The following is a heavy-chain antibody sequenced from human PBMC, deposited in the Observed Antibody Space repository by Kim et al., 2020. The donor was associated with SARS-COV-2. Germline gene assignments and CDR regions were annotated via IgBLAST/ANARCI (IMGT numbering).Heavy chain of an antibody. Sequence: ADSLKGRFTISRDNAKNTLYLQMNSLRAEDTAVYYCAGHPPGIAAAPTGYWGQGTLVTVSS. D-gene: IGHD6-13*01. J-gene: IGHJ4*02. V-gene: IGHV3-74*01. CDR3: AGHPPGIAAAPTGY.